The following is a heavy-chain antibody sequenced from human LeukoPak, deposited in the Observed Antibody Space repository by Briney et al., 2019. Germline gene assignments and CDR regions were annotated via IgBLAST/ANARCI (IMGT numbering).Heavy chain of an antibody. CDR2: IYPGDSDT. V-gene: IGHV5-51*01. J-gene: IGHJ6*03. CDR1: GYSSTSYW. Sequence: KNGESLKISCKGSGYSSTSYWIGWVRQMPGKGLEWMGIIYPGDSDTRYSPSFQGQVTISADKSISTAYLQWSSLKASDTAMYYCARALYSSSWYGIVYMDVWGKGTTVTVSS. CDR3: ARALYSSSWYGIVYMDV. D-gene: IGHD6-13*01.